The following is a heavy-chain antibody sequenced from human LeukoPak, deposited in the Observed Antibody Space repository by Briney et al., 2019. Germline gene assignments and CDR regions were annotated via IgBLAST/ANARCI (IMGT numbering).Heavy chain of an antibody. D-gene: IGHD2-2*01. V-gene: IGHV3-48*04. CDR3: ARAHFRLGYCSSTSCYSPFDY. CDR1: GFTFSSYS. J-gene: IGHJ4*02. Sequence: GGSLRLSCAASGFTFSSYSMNWVRQAPGKGLEWVSYISSRSSTIYYADSVKGRFTISRDNAKNSLYLQMNSLRAEDTAVYYCARAHFRLGYCSSTSCYSPFDYWGQGTLVTVSS. CDR2: ISSRSSTI.